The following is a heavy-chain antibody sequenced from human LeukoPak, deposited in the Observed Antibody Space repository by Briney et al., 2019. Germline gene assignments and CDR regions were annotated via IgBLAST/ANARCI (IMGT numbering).Heavy chain of an antibody. CDR2: LGSAGDK. J-gene: IGHJ4*02. V-gene: IGHV3-13*01. D-gene: IGHD1-1*01. CDR3: AKDIVGSAMTGIDY. CDR1: GFTLSDYD. Sequence: GGSLRLSCAASGFTLSDYDIHWVRQPIGKGLDWVSGLGSAGDKYHAGSERGRFTISRDNAKHSLYLQMDSLRPEDTALYYCAKDIVGSAMTGIDYWGQGTLVTVSS.